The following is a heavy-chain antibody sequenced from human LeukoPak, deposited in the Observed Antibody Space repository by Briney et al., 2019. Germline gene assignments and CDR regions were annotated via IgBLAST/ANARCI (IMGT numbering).Heavy chain of an antibody. CDR2: IYSSGST. CDR3: ARVGGCSGGSCYPHWFDP. D-gene: IGHD2-15*01. J-gene: IGHJ5*02. Sequence: SETLSLTCTVSGGSISSYTWSWIRQPPGKGLEWIGYIYSSGSTNYNPSLKSRVTISVDTSKNQFSLKLSSVTAADTAVYYCARVGGCSGGSCYPHWFDPWGQGTLVTVSS. CDR1: GGSISSYT. V-gene: IGHV4-59*01.